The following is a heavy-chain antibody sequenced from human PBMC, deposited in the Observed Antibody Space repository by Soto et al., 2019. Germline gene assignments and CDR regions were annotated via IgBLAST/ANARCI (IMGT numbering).Heavy chain of an antibody. Sequence: TSETLSLTCTVSGGSISSGDYYWSWIRQPPGKGLEWIGYIYYSGSTYYNPSLKSRVTISVDTSKNQFSLKLSSVTAADTAVYYCARDHTVTDAFDIWGQGTMVTVSS. CDR2: IYYSGST. V-gene: IGHV4-30-4*01. J-gene: IGHJ3*02. D-gene: IGHD4-17*01. CDR1: GGSISSGDYY. CDR3: ARDHTVTDAFDI.